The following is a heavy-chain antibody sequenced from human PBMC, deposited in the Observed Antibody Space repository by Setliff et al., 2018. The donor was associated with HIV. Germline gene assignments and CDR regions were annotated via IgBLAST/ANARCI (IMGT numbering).Heavy chain of an antibody. J-gene: IGHJ4*02. V-gene: IGHV3-21*01. CDR3: ARGGEWLHGTDNIDY. CDR1: GFTFSRYS. CDR2: ISSSSSYK. Sequence: GGSLRLSCAASGFTFSRYSMNWVRQAPGKGLEWVSSISSSSSYKYYADSVKGRFTISRDNAKNSLYLQMNSLRAEDTAVYYCARGGEWLHGTDNIDYWGQGTLVTVSS. D-gene: IGHD3-3*01.